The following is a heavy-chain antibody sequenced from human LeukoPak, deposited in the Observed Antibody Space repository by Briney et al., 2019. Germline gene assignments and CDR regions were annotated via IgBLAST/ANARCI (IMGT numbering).Heavy chain of an antibody. CDR3: AHAPTRRWKGGVDH. J-gene: IGHJ4*02. V-gene: IGHV2-5*02. D-gene: IGHD2-8*02. Sequence: SGATLVKPTQTLTLTCTFSGFSLSTRGVGVGWIRQPPGKALEWLELLYWDDDKRYSPSLKSRLTITKDTSKNQVVLTMTNMDPVDTATYYCAHAPTRRWKGGVDHWGQGTLVTVSS. CDR1: GFSLSTRGVG. CDR2: LYWDDDK.